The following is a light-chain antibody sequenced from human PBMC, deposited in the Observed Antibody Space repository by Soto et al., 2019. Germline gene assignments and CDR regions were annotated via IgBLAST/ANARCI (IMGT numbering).Light chain of an antibody. CDR3: NSYTSSSYV. CDR2: DVS. V-gene: IGLV2-14*01. J-gene: IGLJ1*01. Sequence: QSVLTQPASVSGSPGQSITISCTGTSSDVGGYNYVSWYQQHPGKAPKLMIYDVSNRPSGVSNRFSGSKSGNTASLTISGLQSEDEADYYSNSYTSSSYVFGTGTKVTV. CDR1: SSDVGGYNY.